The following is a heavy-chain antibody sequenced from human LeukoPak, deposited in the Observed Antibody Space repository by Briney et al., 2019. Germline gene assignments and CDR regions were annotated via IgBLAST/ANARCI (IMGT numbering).Heavy chain of an antibody. V-gene: IGHV3-13*01. CDR1: GFTFSSYD. D-gene: IGHD4-17*01. J-gene: IGHJ6*02. Sequence: LPGGSLRLSCAASGFTFSSYDMHWVRQATGKGLEWVSAIGTAGDTYYPGSVKGRFTISRENAKNSLYLQMNSLRAGDTAVYYCARGLGYGENYYYYGMDVWGQGTTVTVSS. CDR2: IGTAGDT. CDR3: ARGLGYGENYYYYGMDV.